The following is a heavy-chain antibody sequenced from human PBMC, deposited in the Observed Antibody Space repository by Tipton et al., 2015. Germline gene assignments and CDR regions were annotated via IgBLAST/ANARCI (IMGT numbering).Heavy chain of an antibody. V-gene: IGHV4-39*07. CDR1: GGSVSTSNYY. CDR3: ARARGRHGGLFDS. D-gene: IGHD4-23*01. Sequence: TLSLTCTVSGGSVSTSNYYWGWIRQPPGKGLEWIGSISHSGNTYYNPSLKSRVTMSRDTSKNQFSLKMSSVTASDTAVYYCARARGRHGGLFDSWGQGILVTVSS. J-gene: IGHJ4*02. CDR2: ISHSGNT.